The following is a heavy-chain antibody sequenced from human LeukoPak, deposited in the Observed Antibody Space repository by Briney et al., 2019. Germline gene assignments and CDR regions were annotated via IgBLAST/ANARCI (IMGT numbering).Heavy chain of an antibody. V-gene: IGHV3-7*04. CDR2: IKRDGSEK. CDR1: GFTFSNYW. CDR3: VGGGY. Sequence: GGSLRLSCAASGFTFSNYWMNWVRQAPGRGLEWVANIKRDGSEKYYVDSVKGRFTISRDNAKNSLYLQMNSLRAEDAAVYYCVGGGYWGQGTLVTVSS. J-gene: IGHJ4*02.